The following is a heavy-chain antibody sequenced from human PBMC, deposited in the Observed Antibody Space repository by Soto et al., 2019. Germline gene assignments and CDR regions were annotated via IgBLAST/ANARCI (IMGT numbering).Heavy chain of an antibody. CDR2: ISAYNGNT. CDR1: GYTFTSYG. J-gene: IGHJ6*03. V-gene: IGHV1-18*01. CDR3: ARVPRGELWSHKTYYYYYMDV. Sequence: QVPLVQSGAEVKKPGASVKVSCKASGYTFTSYGISWVRQAPGQGLEWMGWISAYNGNTNYAQKLQGRVTMTTDTSTSTAYMELRSLRSDDTAVYYCARVPRGELWSHKTYYYYYMDVWGKGTTVTVSS. D-gene: IGHD5-18*01.